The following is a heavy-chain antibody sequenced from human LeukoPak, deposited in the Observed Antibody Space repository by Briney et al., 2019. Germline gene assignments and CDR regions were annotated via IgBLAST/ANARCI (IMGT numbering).Heavy chain of an antibody. Sequence: GGSLRLSCAASGVTFSSYAMHWVRQAPGKGLECVGVISYDGTNKYYADSVKGRFTISRDNSKNTLYLQMNSLRAEDTAVYYCARGIVVVPAAMGDWGQGTLVTVSS. CDR3: ARGIVVVPAAMGD. V-gene: IGHV3-30-3*01. CDR1: GVTFSSYA. J-gene: IGHJ4*02. D-gene: IGHD2-2*01. CDR2: ISYDGTNK.